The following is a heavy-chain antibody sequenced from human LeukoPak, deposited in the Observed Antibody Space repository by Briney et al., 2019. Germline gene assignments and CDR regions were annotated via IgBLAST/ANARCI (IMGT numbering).Heavy chain of an antibody. CDR3: ARDRAQYCSGGSCFSTPTDY. CDR2: IRYDGSNE. V-gene: IGHV3-30*02. Sequence: AGGSLRLSCAASGFTFSSYGMHWVRQAPGKGLEWVAFIRYDGSNEYYADSVQGRFTISRDSSKNTLHLQMNSLRADDTALYCCARDRAQYCSGGSCFSTPTDYWGQGTLVTVSS. D-gene: IGHD2-15*01. CDR1: GFTFSSYG. J-gene: IGHJ4*02.